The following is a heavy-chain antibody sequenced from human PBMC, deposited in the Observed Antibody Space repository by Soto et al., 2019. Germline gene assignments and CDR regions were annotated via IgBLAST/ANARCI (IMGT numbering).Heavy chain of an antibody. D-gene: IGHD4-17*01. CDR3: ARDGPREWATVTSLDY. CDR2: ISSSSSPI. Sequence: GGSLRLSCVASGFTFKSYSMNWVRQAPGKGLEWVSYISSSSSPIYYADSVMGRFTVSRDNAKKSLFLQMNSLRAEDTAVYYCARDGPREWATVTSLDYWGQGTLVTVSS. V-gene: IGHV3-48*01. CDR1: GFTFKSYS. J-gene: IGHJ4*02.